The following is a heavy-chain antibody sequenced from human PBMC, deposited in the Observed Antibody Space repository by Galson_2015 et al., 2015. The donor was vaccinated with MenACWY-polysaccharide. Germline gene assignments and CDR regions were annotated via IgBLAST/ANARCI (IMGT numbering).Heavy chain of an antibody. D-gene: IGHD6-13*01. V-gene: IGHV3-74*01. CDR2: IRSDGTTT. J-gene: IGHJ4*02. Sequence: SLRLSCAASGFTFSSHWMHWVRQAPGKGLVRVSHIRSDGTTTTYADSVKGRFTISRDNAKNTLYLQLNSLRAEDTAVYYCVRAETAAGFLFGSWGQGTLVTVSS. CDR3: VRAETAAGFLFGS. CDR1: GFTFSSHW.